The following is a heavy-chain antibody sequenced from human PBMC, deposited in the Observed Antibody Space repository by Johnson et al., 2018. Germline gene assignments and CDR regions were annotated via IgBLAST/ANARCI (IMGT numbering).Heavy chain of an antibody. J-gene: IGHJ6*02. CDR3: ARAVSGSYSFYYGMDV. D-gene: IGHD3-10*01. V-gene: IGHV3-49*05. CDR1: EFTFGDNA. Sequence: VQLVESGGGLVKPWRSLRLSCTASEFTFGDNAMSWFRQAPGKGLEWVGFIRNKDYGGTTEYAASVKGRFTISTADSKSIAYLQMSSLKTEDTAVYYCARAVSGSYSFYYGMDVWGQGTTVTVSS. CDR2: IRNKDYGGTT.